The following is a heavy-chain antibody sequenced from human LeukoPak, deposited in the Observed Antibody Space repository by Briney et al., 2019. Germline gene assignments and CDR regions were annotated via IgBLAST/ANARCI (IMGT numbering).Heavy chain of an antibody. D-gene: IGHD2-15*01. CDR1: GYTFTSYA. V-gene: IGHV7-4-1*02. CDR3: ARDRYCSGGSCYSVVKNWFDP. CDR2: INTNTGNP. J-gene: IGHJ5*02. Sequence: ASVKVSCKASGYTFTSYAMNWVRQAPGQGLEWMGWINTNTGNPTYAQGFTGRFVFSLDTSVSTAYLQISSLKAEDTAVYYCARDRYCSGGSCYSVVKNWFDPWGQGTLVTVSS.